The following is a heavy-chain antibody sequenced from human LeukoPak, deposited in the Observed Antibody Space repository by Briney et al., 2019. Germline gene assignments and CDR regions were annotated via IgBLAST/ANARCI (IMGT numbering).Heavy chain of an antibody. CDR3: AKHLGSHSFLFYYMDV. J-gene: IGHJ6*03. CDR2: LSGSGTAT. V-gene: IGHV3-23*01. D-gene: IGHD2-21*01. CDR1: QFTFSRFA. Sequence: GGSLRLSCEASQFTFSRFAMSWIRQAPGTGLEWVSTLSGSGTATYYADSVRGRFTTSRDNSKDTLYLQMDNLRADDTAVYYCAKHLGSHSFLFYYMDVWGTGTSVIVSS.